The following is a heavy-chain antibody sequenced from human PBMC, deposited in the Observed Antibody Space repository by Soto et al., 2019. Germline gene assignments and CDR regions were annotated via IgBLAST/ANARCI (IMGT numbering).Heavy chain of an antibody. Sequence: EVQLLESGGGLVQPGGSLRLSCAASGFTFSSYAMTWVRQAPGKGLEWVSSISGSGNTTYYADSVKGRFTISRDSSKNTLYLQMNSLRPEDKAVYYCAKARGRTWYEDYWGQGTLVTVYS. V-gene: IGHV3-23*01. CDR3: AKARGRTWYEDY. J-gene: IGHJ4*02. CDR1: GFTFSSYA. D-gene: IGHD6-13*01. CDR2: ISGSGNTT.